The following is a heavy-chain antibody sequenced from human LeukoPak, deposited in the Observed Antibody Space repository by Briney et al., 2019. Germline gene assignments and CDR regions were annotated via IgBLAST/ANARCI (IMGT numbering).Heavy chain of an antibody. D-gene: IGHD3-22*01. Sequence: SETLSLTCAVSNYSISSGYYWGWIRQPPGRGLEWIGSFYHAVTTYYNPSLKSRVSISVDTSKNQFSLKVTSVTAADTAIYYCARGGYNFDSSGYHVKYPFHVWGQGTMVTVSS. CDR2: FYHAVTT. V-gene: IGHV4-38-2*01. CDR3: ARGGYNFDSSGYHVKYPFHV. J-gene: IGHJ3*01. CDR1: NYSISSGYY.